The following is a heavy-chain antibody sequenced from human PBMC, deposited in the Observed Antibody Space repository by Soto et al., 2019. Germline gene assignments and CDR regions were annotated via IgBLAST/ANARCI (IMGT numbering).Heavy chain of an antibody. CDR1: GFAFRHNY. J-gene: IGHJ5*01. CDR3: TTGGISYGA. Sequence: GRSLRLSLTVSGFAFRHNYLTWSRQAPGTGLEWLSFTGTTGSRDYYADSVTGRSTISPDNAKQPLYLQMDRLRAEDPGVYCSTTGGISYGAWG. V-gene: IGHV3-11*01. CDR2: TGTTGSRD. D-gene: IGHD4-17*01.